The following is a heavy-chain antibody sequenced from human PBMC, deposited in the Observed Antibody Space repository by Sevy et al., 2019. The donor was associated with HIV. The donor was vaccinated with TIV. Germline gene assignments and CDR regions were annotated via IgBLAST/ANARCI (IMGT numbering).Heavy chain of an antibody. V-gene: IGHV3-74*03. J-gene: IGHJ5*02. CDR2: VSDDATGT. D-gene: IGHD6-25*01. CDR1: GFSFNSYW. Sequence: GGSLRLSCAASGFSFNSYWMHWVRQVPGKGLEWVAHVSDDATGTTYADSVKGRFTISRDNAKNTLYLQRNSLRAEDTALYYCHAASQGSWGQGTLVTVSS. CDR3: HAASQGS.